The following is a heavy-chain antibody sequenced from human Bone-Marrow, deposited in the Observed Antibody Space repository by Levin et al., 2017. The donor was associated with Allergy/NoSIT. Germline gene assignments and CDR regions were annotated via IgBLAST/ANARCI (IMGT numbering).Heavy chain of an antibody. Sequence: GESLKISCAASGFTFSSYSMNWVRQAPGKGLESVSSISSSGSYIHYADSVKGRFTISRDNAKNSLYLQMNSLRAEDTAVYYCAKHLGSYSLDYWGQGTLVTVSS. CDR1: GFTFSSYS. D-gene: IGHD2-15*01. CDR2: ISSSGSYI. V-gene: IGHV3-21*01. J-gene: IGHJ4*02. CDR3: AKHLGSYSLDY.